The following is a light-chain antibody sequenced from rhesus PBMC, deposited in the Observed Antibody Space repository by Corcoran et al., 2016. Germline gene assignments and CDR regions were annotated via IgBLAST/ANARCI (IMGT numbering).Light chain of an antibody. V-gene: IGKV1-22*01. Sequence: DIQMTQSPSSLSASVGDTVTITCRASQSISSWLDWYQQKPGKAPNLLIYKASSLQSGVPSRFSGSGTGTAFTLTISSLQPEDFATYYCLQSTSSPYSFGQGAKVEVK. CDR2: KAS. CDR1: QSISSW. CDR3: LQSTSSPYS. J-gene: IGKJ2*01.